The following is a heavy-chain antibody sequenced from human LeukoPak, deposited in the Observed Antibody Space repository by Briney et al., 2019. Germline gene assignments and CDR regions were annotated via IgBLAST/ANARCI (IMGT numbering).Heavy chain of an antibody. CDR3: ASGGKMWLQYDY. D-gene: IGHD5-24*01. V-gene: IGHV3-7*05. J-gene: IGHJ4*02. Sequence: GGSLRLSCAASGFTFSTYWMSWVRQAPGKGLEWVANINQGGSEKYSVDSVKGRFTISRDNSKNSLYLQMNSLRAEDTAVYYCASGGKMWLQYDYWGQGALVTVSS. CDR2: INQGGSEK. CDR1: GFTFSTYW.